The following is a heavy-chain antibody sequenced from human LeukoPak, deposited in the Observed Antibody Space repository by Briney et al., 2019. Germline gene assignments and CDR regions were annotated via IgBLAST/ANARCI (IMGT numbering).Heavy chain of an antibody. CDR3: AIGLFSSSWCFDY. CDR2: IDPSDSCT. Sequence: GESLKIPCKGSGYSFTSYWISWVRQMPGKGLEWMGRIDPSDSCTNYSPSFQGHVTISADKSISTVYLQWSSLKASDTAIYYCAIGLFSSSWCFDYWGQGTLVPVSS. V-gene: IGHV5-10-1*01. CDR1: GYSFTSYW. D-gene: IGHD6-13*01. J-gene: IGHJ4*02.